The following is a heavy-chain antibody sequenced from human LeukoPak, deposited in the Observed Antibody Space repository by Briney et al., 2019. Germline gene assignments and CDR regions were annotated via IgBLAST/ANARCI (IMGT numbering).Heavy chain of an antibody. V-gene: IGHV3-21*03. CDR3: TRAPLYYYDSSGLSAY. CDR1: GFTFSSYS. J-gene: IGHJ4*02. CDR2: ISSSSSYI. D-gene: IGHD3-22*01. Sequence: GGSLRLSCAASGFTFSSYSMNWVRQAPGKGLEWVSSISSSSSYIYYADSVKGRFTISRDNAKNSLYLQMNSLRAEDTAVYYCTRAPLYYYDSSGLSAYWGQGTLVTVSS.